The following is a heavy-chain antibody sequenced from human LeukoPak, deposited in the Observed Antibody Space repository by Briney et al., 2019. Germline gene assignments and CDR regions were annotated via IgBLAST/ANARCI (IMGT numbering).Heavy chain of an antibody. V-gene: IGHV3-48*01. Sequence: GASVKVSCKASGYTFTGYYMHWVRQAPGKGLEWLSYISTSSRSTYYADSVKGRFTISRDNAKNTLFLDMHSLRPGDSAVYYCARSAVRGVACDYWGQGTLLTVSS. J-gene: IGHJ4*02. CDR2: ISTSSRST. CDR1: GYTFTGYY. D-gene: IGHD3-10*01. CDR3: ARSAVRGVACDY.